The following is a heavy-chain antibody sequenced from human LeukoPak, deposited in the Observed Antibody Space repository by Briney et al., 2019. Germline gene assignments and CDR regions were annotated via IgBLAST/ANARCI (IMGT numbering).Heavy chain of an antibody. CDR3: ARKSGRISDYYGMDV. CDR1: GGTFSIYA. D-gene: IGHD2/OR15-2a*01. V-gene: IGHV1-69*13. Sequence: SVKVSCRASGGTFSIYAISWVRQAPGQGLEWMGGIIPIFGTANYAQKFQGRVTITAYESTSTAYMELSSLRSEDTAVYYCARKSGRISDYYGMDVWGQGTTVTVSS. J-gene: IGHJ6*02. CDR2: IIPIFGTA.